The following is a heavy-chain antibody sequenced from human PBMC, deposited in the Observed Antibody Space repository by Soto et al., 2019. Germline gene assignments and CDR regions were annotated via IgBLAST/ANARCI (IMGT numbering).Heavy chain of an antibody. D-gene: IGHD3-10*01. V-gene: IGHV4-4*02. Sequence: QVQVQESGPGLVKPSGTLSLTCAVSGVSISSSSWWSWVRQPPGKGLEWIGEIYHSGSTNYNPSLRGRVAISVDKPKNQFSLRLTSVTAAATAVYYCAGGFGSGHYDYWGQGTLVTVSS. CDR1: GVSISSSSW. CDR3: AGGFGSGHYDY. J-gene: IGHJ4*02. CDR2: IYHSGST.